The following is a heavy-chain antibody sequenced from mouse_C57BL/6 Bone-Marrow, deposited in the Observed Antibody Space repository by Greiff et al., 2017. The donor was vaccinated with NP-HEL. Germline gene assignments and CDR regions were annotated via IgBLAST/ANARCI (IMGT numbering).Heavy chain of an antibody. CDR1: GYAFSSYW. J-gene: IGHJ2*01. V-gene: IGHV1-80*01. CDR2: IYPGDGDT. CDR3: ARYYGSSYYFDY. Sequence: VQLQQSGAELVKPGASVKISCKASGYAFSSYWMNWVKQRPGKGLEWIGQIYPGDGDTNYHGKFKGKATLTADKSSSTAYMQLSSLTSEDSAVYFCARYYGSSYYFDYWGQGTTLTVSS. D-gene: IGHD1-1*01.